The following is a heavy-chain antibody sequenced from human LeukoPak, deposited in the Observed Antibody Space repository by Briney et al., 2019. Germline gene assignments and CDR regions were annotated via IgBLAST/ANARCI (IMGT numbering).Heavy chain of an antibody. Sequence: PSETLSLTCTVSGGSISSYYWSWIRQPPGKGLEWIGYIYYSGSTNYNPSLKSRVTISVDTSKNQFSLKLSSVTAADTAVYYCAGTYYYDSSGYYLFDYWGQGTLVTVSS. D-gene: IGHD3-22*01. CDR1: GGSISSYY. J-gene: IGHJ4*02. CDR3: AGTYYYDSSGYYLFDY. V-gene: IGHV4-59*08. CDR2: IYYSGST.